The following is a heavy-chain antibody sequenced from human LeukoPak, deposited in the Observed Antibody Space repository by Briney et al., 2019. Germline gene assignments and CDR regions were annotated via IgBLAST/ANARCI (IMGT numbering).Heavy chain of an antibody. CDR2: INHSGST. CDR1: GGSFSGYY. CDR3: ARGIVVVPAAMSNWFDP. Sequence: SETLSLTCAVYGGSFSGYYWSWIRQPPGKGLEWIGEINHSGSTNYNPSLKSQVTISVDTSKNQFSLKLSSVTAADTAVYYCARGIVVVPAAMSNWFDPWGQGTLVTVSS. V-gene: IGHV4-34*01. D-gene: IGHD2-2*01. J-gene: IGHJ5*02.